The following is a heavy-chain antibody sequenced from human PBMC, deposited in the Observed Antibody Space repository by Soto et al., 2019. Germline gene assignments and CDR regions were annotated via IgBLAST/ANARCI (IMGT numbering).Heavy chain of an antibody. CDR3: ARGYWLEFDLTASTQRWPYYYYGMDV. J-gene: IGHJ6*02. CDR1: GYTFTSYG. D-gene: IGHD2-8*02. CDR2: ISAYNGNT. V-gene: IGHV1-18*01. Sequence: QVQLVQSGAEVKKPGASVKVSCKASGYTFTSYGISWVRQAPGQGLEWMGWISAYNGNTNYAQKLQGRVTLTTDTSTSPAYMELRSLRSDDTAVYYCARGYWLEFDLTASTQRWPYYYYGMDVWGQGTTVTVSS.